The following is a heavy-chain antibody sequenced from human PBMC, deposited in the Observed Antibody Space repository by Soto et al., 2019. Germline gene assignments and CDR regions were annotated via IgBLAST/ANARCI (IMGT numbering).Heavy chain of an antibody. CDR3: ARLYTYGYYHFDY. V-gene: IGHV4-31*03. CDR1: GDSISSGGYY. D-gene: IGHD5-18*01. J-gene: IGHJ4*02. Sequence: QVQLQESGPGLVKPSQTLSLSCTVSGDSISSGGYYWSWIRQHPGKGLEWIGYIYYSGSTYYSPSLKNRVTMSVDTSKNQFSLTLSSVTPADTAVYFCARLYTYGYYHFDYWGQGTLVIVSS. CDR2: IYYSGST.